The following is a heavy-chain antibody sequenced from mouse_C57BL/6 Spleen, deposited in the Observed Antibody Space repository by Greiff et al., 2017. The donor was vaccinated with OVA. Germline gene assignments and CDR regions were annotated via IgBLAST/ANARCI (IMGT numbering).Heavy chain of an antibody. CDR2: INPYNGGT. CDR3: AIFDYDVVY. J-gene: IGHJ2*01. D-gene: IGHD2-4*01. CDR1: GYTFTDYY. Sequence: VQLQQSGPVLVKPGASVKMSCKASGYTFTDYYMNWVKQSHGKSLEWIGVINPYNGGTSYNQKFKGKATLTVDKSSSTAYMELNSLTSEDSAVYYCAIFDYDVVYWGQGTTLTVSS. V-gene: IGHV1-19*01.